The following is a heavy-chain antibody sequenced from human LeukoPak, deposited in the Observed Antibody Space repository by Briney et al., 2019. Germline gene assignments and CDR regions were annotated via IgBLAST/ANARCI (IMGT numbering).Heavy chain of an antibody. CDR1: GYTFTSYA. CDR2: INTNTGNP. CDR3: ARAGERYYDFWSGYYVNYYYYYMDV. D-gene: IGHD3-3*01. V-gene: IGHV7-4-1*02. J-gene: IGHJ6*03. Sequence: ASVKVSCKASGYTFTSYAMNWVRQAPGQGLEWMGWINTNTGNPTYAQGFTGRFVFSLDTSVSTAYLQISSLKAEDTAVYYCARAGERYYDFWSGYYVNYYYYYMDVWGKGTTVTVSS.